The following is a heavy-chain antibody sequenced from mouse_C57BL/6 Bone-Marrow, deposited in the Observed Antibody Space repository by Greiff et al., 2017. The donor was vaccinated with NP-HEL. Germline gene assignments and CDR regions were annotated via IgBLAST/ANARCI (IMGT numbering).Heavy chain of an antibody. V-gene: IGHV1-69*01. CDR3: ARGGLRRPAWFAY. Sequence: QVQLRQPGAELVMPGASVKLSCTASGYTFTSYWMHWVQQRPGQGLEWLGEIDPSDIYTTYNQKFKGKSTFTVDKSSSTAYMQLSSLTSEDSAVYYCARGGLRRPAWFAYWGQGTLVTVSA. D-gene: IGHD2-2*01. CDR1: GYTFTSYW. J-gene: IGHJ3*01. CDR2: IDPSDIYT.